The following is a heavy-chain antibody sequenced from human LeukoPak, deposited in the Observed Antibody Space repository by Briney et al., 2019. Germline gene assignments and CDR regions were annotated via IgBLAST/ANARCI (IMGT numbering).Heavy chain of an antibody. J-gene: IGHJ4*02. CDR2: INPNSGGT. D-gene: IGHD3-22*01. CDR1: GYTFTSYA. Sequence: ASVKVSCKASGYTFTSYAMNWVRQAPGQGLEWMGWINPNSGGTNYAQKFQGRVTMTRDTSISTAYMELSRLRSDDTAVYYCARILYYYDSSGYYWGYFDYWGQGTLVTVSS. CDR3: ARILYYYDSSGYYWGYFDY. V-gene: IGHV1-2*02.